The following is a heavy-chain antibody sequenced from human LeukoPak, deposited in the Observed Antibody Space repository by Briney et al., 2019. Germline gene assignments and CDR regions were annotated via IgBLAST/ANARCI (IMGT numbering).Heavy chain of an antibody. Sequence: GGSLRLSCAASGFTFSSYSMNWVRQAPGKGLEWVSSISSSSSYIYYADSVKGRFTISRDNAKNSLYLQMNSLRAEDTAVYYCARVQNSNYYYYYGMDVWGQGTTVTVSS. D-gene: IGHD4-11*01. V-gene: IGHV3-21*01. CDR2: ISSSSSYI. CDR3: ARVQNSNYYYYYGMDV. CDR1: GFTFSSYS. J-gene: IGHJ6*02.